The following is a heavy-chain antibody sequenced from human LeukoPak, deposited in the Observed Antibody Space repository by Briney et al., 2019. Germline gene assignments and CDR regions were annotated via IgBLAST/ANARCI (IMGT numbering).Heavy chain of an antibody. Sequence: GGSLRLSCAASGFTFSDYYMSWIRQAPGKGLEWVSYISSSGSTIYYADSVKGRFTISRDNAKNSLYLQMNSLRAEDTAVYYCARARLLGYYYYYMDVWGKGTTVTISS. J-gene: IGHJ6*03. CDR1: GFTFSDYY. CDR2: ISSSGSTI. CDR3: ARARLLGYYYYYMDV. D-gene: IGHD1-26*01. V-gene: IGHV3-11*01.